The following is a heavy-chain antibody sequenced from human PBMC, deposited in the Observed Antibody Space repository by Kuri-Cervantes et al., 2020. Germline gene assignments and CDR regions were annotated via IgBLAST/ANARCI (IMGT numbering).Heavy chain of an antibody. CDR3: VKDPSYSSSSPFDY. CDR1: GFTFDDYA. D-gene: IGHD6-6*01. J-gene: IGHJ4*02. Sequence: GGSLRLSCAASGFTFDDYAMHWVRQAPGKGLEWVSGISWNSGRIIYAESVKGRFIISRDNAKNSLYLQMNSVRPEDTALYHCVKDPSYSSSSPFDYWGQGTLVTVSS. CDR2: ISWNSGRI. V-gene: IGHV3-9*01.